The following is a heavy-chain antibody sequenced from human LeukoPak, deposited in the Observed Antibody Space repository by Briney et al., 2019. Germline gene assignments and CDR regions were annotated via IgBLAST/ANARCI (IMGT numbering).Heavy chain of an antibody. D-gene: IGHD1-1*01. CDR3: ARDGASIDDQYYGLDV. Sequence: GGFLRLSCAASGFAFSDYHMSWIRQAPGKGLECVSYITSGGTIIKYADSVRGRFTISRDNDKNTVFLEMNSLRAEDTAVYYCARDGASIDDQYYGLDVWGQGTTVTVSS. CDR1: GFAFSDYH. CDR2: ITSGGTII. J-gene: IGHJ6*02. V-gene: IGHV3-11*04.